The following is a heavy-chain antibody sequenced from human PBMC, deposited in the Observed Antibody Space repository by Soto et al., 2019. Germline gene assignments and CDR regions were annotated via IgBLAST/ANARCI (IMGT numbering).Heavy chain of an antibody. CDR3: ARQRRITMVRGVIISNWFDP. CDR1: GGSISSYY. CDR2: IYYSGST. J-gene: IGHJ5*02. Sequence: QVQLQESGPGLVKPSETLSLTCTVSGGSISSYYWSWIRQPPGKGLEWIGYIYYSGSTNYNPSLKSRVTISVDTSKNQFSLKLSSVTAADTAVYYCARQRRITMVRGVIISNWFDPWGQGTLVTVSS. V-gene: IGHV4-59*08. D-gene: IGHD3-10*01.